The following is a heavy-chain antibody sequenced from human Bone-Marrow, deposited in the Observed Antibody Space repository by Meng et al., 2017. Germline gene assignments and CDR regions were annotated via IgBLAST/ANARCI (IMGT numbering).Heavy chain of an antibody. Sequence: GGSLRLSCAASGFTFSSYSMNWVRQAPGKGLEWVSSISSSSSYIYYADSVKGRFTISRDNAKNSLYLQMNSLRAEDTAVYYCARGLYVAAAGTNWFDPWGQGTLVTVSS. CDR2: ISSSSSYI. CDR3: ARGLYVAAAGTNWFDP. D-gene: IGHD6-13*01. J-gene: IGHJ5*02. V-gene: IGHV3-21*04. CDR1: GFTFSSYS.